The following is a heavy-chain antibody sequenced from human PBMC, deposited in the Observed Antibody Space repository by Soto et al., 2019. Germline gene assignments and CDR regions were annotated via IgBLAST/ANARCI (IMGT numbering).Heavy chain of an antibody. V-gene: IGHV3-48*02. CDR3: ARYRYPVRARYYFHX. CDR2: IGSSSSTI. CDR1: GFTFSSYS. J-gene: IGHJ4*02. D-gene: IGHD3-10*01. Sequence: GRSLRLSFAASGFTFSSYSMNWVRQAPGKGLAGVSYIGSSSSTICYAYSVQVRVTISRDNSKDSLYLQMNSLRHEDTAVYYCARYRYPVRARYYFHXRGQAALLTVSX.